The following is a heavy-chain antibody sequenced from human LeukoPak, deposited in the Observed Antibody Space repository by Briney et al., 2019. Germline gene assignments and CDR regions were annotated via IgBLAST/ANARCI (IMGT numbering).Heavy chain of an antibody. J-gene: IGHJ4*02. D-gene: IGHD5-18*01. CDR3: ARQTAMGRFGEY. V-gene: IGHV5-51*01. CDR2: IDPSDSET. CDR1: GYSFTSYW. Sequence: GESLKISCKASGYSFTSYWIGWVRQMPGKGLEWMGIIDPSDSETRYTPSFQGQVTISVDKSLTTADLQWNSLKASDTAMYYCARQTAMGRFGEYWGQGTLVTVSS.